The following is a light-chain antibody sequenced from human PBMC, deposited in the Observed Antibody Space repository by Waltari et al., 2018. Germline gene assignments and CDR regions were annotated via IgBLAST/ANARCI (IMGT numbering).Light chain of an antibody. V-gene: IGKV3-20*01. CDR3: QQYDVSPLT. CDR2: DTS. J-gene: IGKJ4*01. CDR1: QSVRSTY. Sequence: EIVLTQSPCTLSLSTGDRATLSCRASQSVRSTYLAWYQQKPGQAPTLLIHDTSIRATGIPDRFSGSGSGTDFSLTISSLEPEDFAVYYCQQYDVSPLTFGGGTKVETK.